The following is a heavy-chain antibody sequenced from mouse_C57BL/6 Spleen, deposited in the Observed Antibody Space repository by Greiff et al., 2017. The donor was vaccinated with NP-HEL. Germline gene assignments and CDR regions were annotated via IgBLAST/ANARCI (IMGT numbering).Heavy chain of an antibody. CDR2: ISYSGST. V-gene: IGHV3-8*01. D-gene: IGHD1-1*01. CDR3: AKFRGSSYHWYFDV. Sequence: VQLKESGPGLAKPSQTLSLTCSVTGYSITSAYWNWIRKFPGTKLEYMGYISYSGSTYYNPSLKSRISITRDTSKNQYYLQLNSVTTEDTATYYCAKFRGSSYHWYFDVWGTGTTVTVSS. CDR1: GYSITSAY. J-gene: IGHJ1*03.